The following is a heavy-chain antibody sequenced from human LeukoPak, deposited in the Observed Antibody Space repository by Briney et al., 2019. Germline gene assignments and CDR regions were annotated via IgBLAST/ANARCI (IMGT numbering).Heavy chain of an antibody. CDR3: ARDHTAIALGGDYYYYGMDV. CDR2: TYYRSKWYY. D-gene: IGHD5-18*01. CDR1: GDRVSSNSAA. V-gene: IGHV6-1*01. J-gene: IGHJ6*02. Sequence: SQTLSLTCVISGDRVSSNSAAWNWIRQSPSRGLEWLGRTYYRSKWYYHYAVSVKSRITINPDISKNQFSLQLNSVTPEDTAVYYCARDHTAIALGGDYYYYGMDVWGQGTTVTVSS.